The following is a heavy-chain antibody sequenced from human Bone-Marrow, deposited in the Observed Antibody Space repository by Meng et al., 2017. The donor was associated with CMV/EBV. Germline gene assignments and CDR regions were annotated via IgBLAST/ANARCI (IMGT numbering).Heavy chain of an antibody. CDR2: ISYGGST. J-gene: IGHJ6*02. Sequence: SETLSLTCTVSGASISSSSYFWGWIRQPPGKGLEWIGSISYGGSTYYNSSLKSRVTISVDMSKNQFTLKLSSVTAADTAVYYCAREIVVENSYGMDVWGQGTTATVPS. D-gene: IGHD2-15*01. CDR1: GASISSSSYF. CDR3: AREIVVENSYGMDV. V-gene: IGHV4-39*06.